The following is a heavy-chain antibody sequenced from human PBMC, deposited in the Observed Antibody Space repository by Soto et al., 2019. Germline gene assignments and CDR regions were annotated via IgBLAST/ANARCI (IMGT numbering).Heavy chain of an antibody. CDR3: AGGGYCSSTSCSRVPFFDY. D-gene: IGHD2-2*01. Sequence: ASVKVSCKASGYTFTSYYMHWVRQAPGQGLEWMGIINPSGGSTSYAQKFQGRVTMTRDTSTSTVYMELSSLRSEDTAVYYCAGGGYCSSTSCSRVPFFDYWGQGTLVTVSS. V-gene: IGHV1-46*01. J-gene: IGHJ4*02. CDR1: GYTFTSYY. CDR2: INPSGGST.